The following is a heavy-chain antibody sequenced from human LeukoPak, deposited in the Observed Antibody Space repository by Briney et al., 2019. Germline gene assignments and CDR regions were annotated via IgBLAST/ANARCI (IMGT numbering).Heavy chain of an antibody. CDR3: ARVGGSGSYYRIGAFDI. CDR2: IYYSGST. CDR1: GGSISSYY. J-gene: IGHJ3*02. D-gene: IGHD3-10*01. V-gene: IGHV4-59*01. Sequence: SETLSLTCTVSGGSISSYYWSWIRQPPGKGLEWIGYIYYSGSTNYNPSLKSRVTISVDTSKNQFSLKLSSVTAADTAVYCCARVGGSGSYYRIGAFDIWGQGTMVTVSS.